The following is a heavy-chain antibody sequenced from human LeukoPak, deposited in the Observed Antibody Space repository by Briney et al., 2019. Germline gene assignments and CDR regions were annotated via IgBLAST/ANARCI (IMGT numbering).Heavy chain of an antibody. Sequence: SETLSLTCAGYGGSFSGYYWSWIRQPPGKGLEWIGEINHSRSTSYNPSLKSRVTISVDTSKNQFSLKLSSVTAADTAVYYCASIYYDFWSGYRPALDVWGKGTTVTVSS. D-gene: IGHD3-3*01. V-gene: IGHV4-34*01. CDR3: ASIYYDFWSGYRPALDV. CDR2: INHSRST. CDR1: GGSFSGYY. J-gene: IGHJ6*04.